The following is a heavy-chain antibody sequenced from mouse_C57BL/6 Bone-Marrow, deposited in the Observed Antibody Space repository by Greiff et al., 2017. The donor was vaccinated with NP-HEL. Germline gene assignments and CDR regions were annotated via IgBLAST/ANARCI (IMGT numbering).Heavy chain of an antibody. V-gene: IGHV1-81*01. CDR2: IYPRSGNT. Sequence: VQLKQSGAELARPGASVKLSCKASGYTFTSYGISWVKQRTGQGLEWIGEIYPRSGNTYYNEKFKGKATLTADKSSSTAYMELRSLTSEDSAVYFCARMYYYGSSPFAYWGQGTLVTVSA. CDR3: ARMYYYGSSPFAY. CDR1: GYTFTSYG. D-gene: IGHD1-1*01. J-gene: IGHJ3*01.